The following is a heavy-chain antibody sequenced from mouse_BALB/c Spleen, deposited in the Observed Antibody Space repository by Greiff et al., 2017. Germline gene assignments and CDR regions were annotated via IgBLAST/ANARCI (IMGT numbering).Heavy chain of an antibody. CDR3: TRVVHYFDC. CDR2: ISSGGSYT. CDR1: GFTFSSYT. V-gene: IGHV5-6-4*01. J-gene: IGHJ2*01. Sequence: EVHLVESGGGLVKPGGSLKLSCAASGFTFSSYTMSWVRQTPEKRLEWVATISSGGSYTYYPDSVKGRFTISRDNAKNTLYLQMSSLKSEDTAMYYCTRVVHYFDCWGQGTTLTVSS.